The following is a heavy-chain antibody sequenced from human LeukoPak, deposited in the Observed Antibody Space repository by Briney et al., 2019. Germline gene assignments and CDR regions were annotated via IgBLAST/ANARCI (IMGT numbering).Heavy chain of an antibody. CDR2: INHSGST. CDR3: ARGLGYCSSTSCSYEDY. Sequence: SETLSLTCAVSGYSISSGYYWSWLRHPPGKGLEWIGEINHSGSTNYNPSLKSRVTVSVDTSKNQFSLKLSSVTAADTAVYYCARGLGYCSSTSCSYEDYWGQGTLVTVSS. V-gene: IGHV4-34*01. CDR1: GYSISSGYY. D-gene: IGHD2-2*01. J-gene: IGHJ4*02.